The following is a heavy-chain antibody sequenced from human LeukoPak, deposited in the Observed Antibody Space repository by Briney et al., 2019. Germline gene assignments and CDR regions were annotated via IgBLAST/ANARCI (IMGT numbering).Heavy chain of an antibody. J-gene: IGHJ4*02. Sequence: GESLRLSCAASGFTFSSYGMHWVRQAPGKGLEWVAVISFDGRDKYYADFVKGRFTISRDNSKNTLYLQMNSLRAEDTAVYYCAKEGYSKNLDYWGQGTLVTVSS. D-gene: IGHD4-11*01. V-gene: IGHV3-30*18. CDR1: GFTFSSYG. CDR3: AKEGYSKNLDY. CDR2: ISFDGRDK.